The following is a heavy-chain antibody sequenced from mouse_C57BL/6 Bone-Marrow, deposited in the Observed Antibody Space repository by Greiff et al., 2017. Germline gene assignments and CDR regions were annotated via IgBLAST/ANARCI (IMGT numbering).Heavy chain of an antibody. CDR2: IDPSDSET. V-gene: IGHV1-52*01. Sequence: VQLQQSGAELVRPGSSVKLSCKASGYTFTSYWMHWVKQRPIQGLEWIGNIDPSDSETHYNQKFKDKATLTVDKSSSTAYMQLSSLTSEDSAVYYCARSTTVVEDWFAYWGQGTLVTVSA. CDR3: ARSTTVVEDWFAY. CDR1: GYTFTSYW. D-gene: IGHD1-1*01. J-gene: IGHJ3*01.